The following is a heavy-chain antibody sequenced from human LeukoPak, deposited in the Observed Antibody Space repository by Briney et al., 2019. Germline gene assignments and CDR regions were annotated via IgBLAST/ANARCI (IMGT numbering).Heavy chain of an antibody. Sequence: PGGSLRLSCAASGFTFSNYWMSWVRQAPGKGLEWVANIKQDGSVKQYVDSIKGRFTISRDNAKNSLYLQMNSLRAEDTAVYYCARDLAYDFWSGYPGWFDPWGQGTLVTVSS. CDR1: GFTFSNYW. CDR2: IKQDGSVK. CDR3: ARDLAYDFWSGYPGWFDP. D-gene: IGHD3-3*01. J-gene: IGHJ5*02. V-gene: IGHV3-7*01.